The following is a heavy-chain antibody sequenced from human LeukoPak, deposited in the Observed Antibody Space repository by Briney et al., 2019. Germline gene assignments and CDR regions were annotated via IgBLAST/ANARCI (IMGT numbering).Heavy chain of an antibody. Sequence: SETLSLTCAVSGGSISSGGYSWSWIRQPAGKGLEWIGRMYTSGNTEYNPSLRGRVTISLDTSKNRFSLSLTSVTATDTAVYYCARELAYWGPGILVTVSS. J-gene: IGHJ4*02. CDR2: MYTSGNT. CDR1: GGSISSGGYS. V-gene: IGHV4-61*02. CDR3: ARELAY.